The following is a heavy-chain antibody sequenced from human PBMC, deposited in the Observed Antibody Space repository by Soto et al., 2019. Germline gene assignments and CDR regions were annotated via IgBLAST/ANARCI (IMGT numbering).Heavy chain of an antibody. V-gene: IGHV3-23*01. D-gene: IGHD1-1*01. Sequence: VGTLRLSCAASGFAFSSHPMSWVRQAPEKGLEWVAGISDGGDLTYNADSVRGRFTISRDNSRNTLYLQMNSLRAEDTAVYYCARRVTGSSRAFDIWGQGTMVTVSS. J-gene: IGHJ3*02. CDR3: ARRVTGSSRAFDI. CDR1: GFAFSSHP. CDR2: ISDGGDLT.